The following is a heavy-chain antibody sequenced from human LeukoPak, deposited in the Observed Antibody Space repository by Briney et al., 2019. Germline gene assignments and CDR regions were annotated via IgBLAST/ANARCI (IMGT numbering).Heavy chain of an antibody. Sequence: PGGSLRLSCAASGFTFSSNYMSWVRQAPGKGLEWVSVIYSGGSTYYSESVTGRFTISRDNSKNRRYLQMNSLRAEDTAVYYCARDLYYGSGDYYYYYYMDVWGKGTTVTVSS. V-gene: IGHV3-66*02. CDR2: IYSGGST. CDR1: GFTFSSNY. D-gene: IGHD3-10*01. CDR3: ARDLYYGSGDYYYYYYMDV. J-gene: IGHJ6*03.